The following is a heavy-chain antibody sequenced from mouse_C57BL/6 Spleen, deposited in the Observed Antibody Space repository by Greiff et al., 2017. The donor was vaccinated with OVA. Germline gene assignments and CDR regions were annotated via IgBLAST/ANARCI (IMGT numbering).Heavy chain of an antibody. V-gene: IGHV5-4*01. CDR2: ISDGGSYT. CDR1: GFTFRSYA. Sequence: EVMLVESGGGLVKPGGSLTLSCAASGFTFRSYAMSWARQTPEKRLEWVATISDGGSYTYYPDNVKGRFTISRDNAKNNLYLQRSHLKSEDTAMYYCARDRGDVDYAMDYWGQGTSVTVSS. J-gene: IGHJ4*01. CDR3: ARDRGDVDYAMDY. D-gene: IGHD3-3*01.